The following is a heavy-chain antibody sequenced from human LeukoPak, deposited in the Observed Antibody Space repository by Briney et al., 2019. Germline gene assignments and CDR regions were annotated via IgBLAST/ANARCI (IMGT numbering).Heavy chain of an antibody. Sequence: GASVKVSCKASGYTFTSYGISWVRQAPGQGLEWMGWISAYNGNTNYAQKLQGRVTMTTDTSTSTAYMELRSLRSDDTAVYYCARDNWEQQLDRPLLYWGQGTLVTVSS. CDR2: ISAYNGNT. J-gene: IGHJ4*02. CDR1: GYTFTSYG. V-gene: IGHV1-18*01. CDR3: ARDNWEQQLDRPLLY. D-gene: IGHD6-13*01.